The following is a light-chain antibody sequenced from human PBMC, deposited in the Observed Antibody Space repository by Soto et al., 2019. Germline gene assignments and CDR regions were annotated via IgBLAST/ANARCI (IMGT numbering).Light chain of an antibody. CDR1: QDISNY. CDR2: DAS. V-gene: IGKV1-27*01. CDR3: QKYNSAPWT. Sequence: DIQMTQSPSSLSASVGHRVTITCQASQDISNYLNWYQQKPGKAPKLLIYDASTLQSGVPSRFSGSGSGTDFTLTISSLQPEDVATYYCQKYNSAPWTFGQGTKVEIK. J-gene: IGKJ1*01.